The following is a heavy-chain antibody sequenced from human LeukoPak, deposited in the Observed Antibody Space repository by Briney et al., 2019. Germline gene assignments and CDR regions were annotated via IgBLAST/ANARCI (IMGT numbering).Heavy chain of an antibody. CDR1: GGSISSSSYY. CDR3: ARHNWGFDY. J-gene: IGHJ4*02. V-gene: IGHV4-39*01. D-gene: IGHD7-27*01. CDR2: IYYSGST. Sequence: PSETLSLTCTVSGGSISSSSYYWGWIRQPPGKGLEWIGSIYYSGSTYYNPSLKSRVTISVDTSKNQFSLKLSSVTAADTAVYYCARHNWGFDYWGQGTLVTVS.